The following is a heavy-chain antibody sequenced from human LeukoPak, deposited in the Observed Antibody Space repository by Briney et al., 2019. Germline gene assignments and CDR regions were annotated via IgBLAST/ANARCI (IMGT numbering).Heavy chain of an antibody. CDR2: IVPIFGKT. D-gene: IGHD2-2*01. CDR1: GGSFSSNI. Sequence: ASVKVSCKASGGSFSSNIIGWVRQAPGQGLEWMGGIVPIFGKTKYAQKFQGRVTITTDESSSTADMELSSLRSDDTAIYYCARGWGIPAPISWFDPWGQGTLVTVSS. V-gene: IGHV1-69*05. J-gene: IGHJ5*02. CDR3: ARGWGIPAPISWFDP.